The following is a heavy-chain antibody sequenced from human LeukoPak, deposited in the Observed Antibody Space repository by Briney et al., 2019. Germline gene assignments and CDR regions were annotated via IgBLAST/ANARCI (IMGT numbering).Heavy chain of an antibody. D-gene: IGHD5-24*01. Sequence: GGSLRLSCAASGFTFSSYAMSWVRQAPGKGLEWVSAISGSGGSTYYADSVKGRFTISRDNAKNSLYQQMNSLRAEDTAIYYCTRVGYIDEGIDYWGQGTLVTVSS. CDR2: ISGSGGST. J-gene: IGHJ4*02. CDR1: GFTFSSYA. V-gene: IGHV3-23*01. CDR3: TRVGYIDEGIDY.